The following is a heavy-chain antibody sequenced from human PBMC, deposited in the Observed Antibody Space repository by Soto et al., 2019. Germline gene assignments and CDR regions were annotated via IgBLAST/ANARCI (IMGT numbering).Heavy chain of an antibody. D-gene: IGHD6-19*01. J-gene: IGHJ4*02. V-gene: IGHV3-30*18. CDR3: AKPRSSGYDY. Sequence: QVQLVESGGGVVQPVRSLRLSCAASGFTFSSYGMHWVRQAPGKGLEWVAVISYDGSNKYYADSVKGRFTISRDNSKNTLYLQMNSLRAEDTAVYYCAKPRSSGYDYWGQGTLVTVSS. CDR2: ISYDGSNK. CDR1: GFTFSSYG.